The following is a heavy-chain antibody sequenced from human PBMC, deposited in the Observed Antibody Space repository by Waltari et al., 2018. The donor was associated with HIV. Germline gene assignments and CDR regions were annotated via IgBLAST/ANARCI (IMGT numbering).Heavy chain of an antibody. J-gene: IGHJ5*02. D-gene: IGHD3-16*01. CDR2: IIPIFGTA. V-gene: IGHV1-69*12. CDR1: GGTVSSYA. CDR3: ARAVGGLRDPFDP. Sequence: QVQLVQSGAEVKQPGSSVKVSCKASGGTVSSYAISWGRQAPGHGLEWMGGIIPIFGTANYAQKFQGRVTITADESTSTAYMELSSLRSEDTAVYYCARAVGGLRDPFDPWGQGTLVTVSS.